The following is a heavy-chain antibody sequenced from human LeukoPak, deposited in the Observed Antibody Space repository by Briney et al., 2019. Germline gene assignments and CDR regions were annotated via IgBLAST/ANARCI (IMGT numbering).Heavy chain of an antibody. D-gene: IGHD1/OR15-1a*01. CDR1: GFTFSSYA. CDR3: ARGRSRTGDY. Sequence: PGGSLRLSCAASGFTFSSYAMHWVRQAPGKGLEWVAVISYDGSNKYYADSVKGRFTISRDNSKNTLYLQMNSLRAEDAAVYYCARGRSRTGDYWGQGTLVTVSS. V-gene: IGHV3-30-3*01. CDR2: ISYDGSNK. J-gene: IGHJ4*02.